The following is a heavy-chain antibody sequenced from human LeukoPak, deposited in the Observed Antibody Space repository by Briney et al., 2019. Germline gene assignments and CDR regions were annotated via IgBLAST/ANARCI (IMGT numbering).Heavy chain of an antibody. CDR3: ARGATTYYYYYSMDV. D-gene: IGHD5-24*01. V-gene: IGHV4-59*01. CDR1: GGSISSYY. CDR2: IYYSGST. J-gene: IGHJ6*03. Sequence: SETLSLTCTVSGGSISSYYWSWIRQPAGKGREWMGYIYYSGSTNYNPSLKSRVPISVDTSKNQFSLKLSSVTAADTAVYYCARGATTYYYYYSMDVRGKGTPVTVSS.